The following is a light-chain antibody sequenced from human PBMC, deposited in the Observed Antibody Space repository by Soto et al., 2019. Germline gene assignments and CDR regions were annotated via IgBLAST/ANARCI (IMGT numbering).Light chain of an antibody. CDR3: SSYTNRNTLV. V-gene: IGLV2-14*03. Sequence: QSALTQPASVSGSPGQSITISCTGTSSDVGGYNFVSWYQQHPGKAPKLMIYDVTNRPSGVSNRFSGSKSGNTASLTISGLQTEDEADYCCSSYTNRNTLVFGGGTKLTVL. CDR2: DVT. J-gene: IGLJ2*01. CDR1: SSDVGGYNF.